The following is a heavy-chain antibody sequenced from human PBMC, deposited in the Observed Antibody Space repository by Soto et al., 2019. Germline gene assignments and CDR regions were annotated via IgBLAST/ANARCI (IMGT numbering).Heavy chain of an antibody. CDR1: GGSISSSSYY. V-gene: IGHV4-39*01. D-gene: IGHD2-21*01. CDR3: ARGLHSYYYHYMDV. Sequence: TSETLSLTCTVSGGSISSSSYYWGWIRQPPGKGLEWIGSIYYSGSTYYNPSLKSRVTISVDTSKNQFSLKLSSVTAADTAVYYCARGLHSYYYHYMDVWAKGTTVTVSS. CDR2: IYYSGST. J-gene: IGHJ6*03.